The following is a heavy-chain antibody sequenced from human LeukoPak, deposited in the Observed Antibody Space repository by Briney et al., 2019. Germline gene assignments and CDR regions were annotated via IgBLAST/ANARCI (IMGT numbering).Heavy chain of an antibody. V-gene: IGHV4-34*01. CDR1: GGSFSGYY. CDR3: ARSYLNIVVVVAATIDRFDY. CDR2: INHSGST. D-gene: IGHD2-15*01. Sequence: PSETLSLTCAVYGGSFSGYYWSWIRQPPGKGLEWIGEINHSGSTNYNPSLKSRVTISVDTSKNQFSLKLSSVTAADTAVYYCARSYLNIVVVVAATIDRFDYWGQGTLVTVSS. J-gene: IGHJ4*02.